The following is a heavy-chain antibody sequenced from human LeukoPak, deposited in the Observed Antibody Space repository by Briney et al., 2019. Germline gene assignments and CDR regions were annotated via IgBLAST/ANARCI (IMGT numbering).Heavy chain of an antibody. CDR1: GFTVSSNY. D-gene: IGHD1-26*01. Sequence: SGGSLRLSCAASGFTVSSNYMSWVRQAPGKGLEWVSVIYSGGSTYYADSVKGRFTISRDNSKNTLYLQMNSLRAEDTAVYYCARDRVVGASWYFDYWGQGTLVTVSS. CDR3: ARDRVVGASWYFDY. V-gene: IGHV3-53*01. J-gene: IGHJ4*02. CDR2: IYSGGST.